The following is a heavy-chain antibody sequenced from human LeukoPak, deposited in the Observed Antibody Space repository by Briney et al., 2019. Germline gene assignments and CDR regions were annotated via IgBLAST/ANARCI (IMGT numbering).Heavy chain of an antibody. D-gene: IGHD1-1*01. CDR2: INPASGGT. Sequence: ASVKVSCKGSGYIFTVHYLQLARQAPGQGLEWMGWINPASGGTNNAQKFHGRVTMTTDTSISTLYMELNSLRSDDTAVYYCARVLLPSGPQHCFDPWGQGTLVTVSS. J-gene: IGHJ5*02. CDR3: ARVLLPSGPQHCFDP. CDR1: GYIFTVHY. V-gene: IGHV1-2*02.